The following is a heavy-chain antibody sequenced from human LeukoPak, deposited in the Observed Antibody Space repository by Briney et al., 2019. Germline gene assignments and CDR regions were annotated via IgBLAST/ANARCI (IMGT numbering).Heavy chain of an antibody. CDR2: ISSSGSTI. V-gene: IGHV3-48*03. Sequence: PGGSLRLSCAASGFTFSYYEMNWVRQAPGKGLEWVSYISSSGSTIYYADSVKGRFTISRDNAKNSLYLQMNTLRAEDTAVYYCARRDPWRGYSYGIDYWGQGTLVTVSS. CDR3: ARRDPWRGYSYGIDY. D-gene: IGHD5-18*01. CDR1: GFTFSYYE. J-gene: IGHJ4*02.